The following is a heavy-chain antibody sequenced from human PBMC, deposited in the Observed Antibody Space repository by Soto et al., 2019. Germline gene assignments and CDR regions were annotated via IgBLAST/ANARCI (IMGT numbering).Heavy chain of an antibody. CDR2: IYYSGST. CDR1: GGSISSGDYY. J-gene: IGHJ5*02. Sequence: QVQLQESGPGLVKPSQTLSLTCTVSGGSISSGDYYWSWIRQPPGKGLEWIGYIYYSGSTYYNPSLKSRVTISVDTSKNQFSLKLSSVTAADTAVYYCARDQRDIVVVRGLYNWFDPWGQGTLVTVSS. D-gene: IGHD2-15*01. V-gene: IGHV4-30-4*01. CDR3: ARDQRDIVVVRGLYNWFDP.